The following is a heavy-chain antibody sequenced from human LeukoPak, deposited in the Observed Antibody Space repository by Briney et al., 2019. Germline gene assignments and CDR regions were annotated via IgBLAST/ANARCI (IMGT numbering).Heavy chain of an antibody. CDR3: ARRPAQYFDS. J-gene: IGHJ4*02. Sequence: GRSLRLSCAASGFTFSSYAMHWVRQAPGKGLEWVAVISYGVRNKYYADSVKGRFTISRDNSNNTLYLQMNSLRPEDTAVYYCARRPAQYFDSWGQGTLVTVSS. CDR2: ISYGVRNK. V-gene: IGHV3-30-3*01. CDR1: GFTFSSYA.